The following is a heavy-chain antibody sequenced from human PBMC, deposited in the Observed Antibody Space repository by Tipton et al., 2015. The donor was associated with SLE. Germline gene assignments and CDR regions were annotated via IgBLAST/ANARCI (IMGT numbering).Heavy chain of an antibody. CDR3: ARAREMAAITGGFDY. CDR2: IYNSGST. V-gene: IGHV4-59*01. D-gene: IGHD5-24*01. CDR1: GGSISSYY. Sequence: TLSLTCTVSGGSISSYYWSWVRQPPGKGLEWIGYIYNSGSTNYNPSLTSRVTISADTSKNQFSLKVRSVTAADTAVYYCARAREMAAITGGFDYWGQGTLVTVSS. J-gene: IGHJ4*02.